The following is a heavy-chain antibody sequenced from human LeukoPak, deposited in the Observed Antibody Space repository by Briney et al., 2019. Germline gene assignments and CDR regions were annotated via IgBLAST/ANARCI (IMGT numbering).Heavy chain of an antibody. CDR1: GGTFSSYD. CDR3: ATGRTDIVVVPATLRNYYFDY. CDR2: IMPIFRTA. J-gene: IGHJ4*02. Sequence: SVKVSCKASGGTFSSYDFSWVRQAPGQGLEWMGGIMPIFRTANYAQKFRGRVTITADKSTSTAYMELSSLRSEDTAVYYCATGRTDIVVVPATLRNYYFDYWGQGTLVTVSS. V-gene: IGHV1-69*06. D-gene: IGHD2-2*01.